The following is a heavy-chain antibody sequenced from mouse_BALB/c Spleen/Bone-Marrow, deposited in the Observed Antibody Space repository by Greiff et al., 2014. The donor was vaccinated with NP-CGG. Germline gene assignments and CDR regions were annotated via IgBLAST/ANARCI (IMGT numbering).Heavy chain of an antibody. CDR3: VRKDYGYNYVMDY. D-gene: IGHD1-2*01. CDR1: GYTFTEYT. J-gene: IGHJ4*01. Sequence: EVQLQQSGPELVKPGASVKISCKTSGYTFTEYTMHWVKQSHGKSLEWIGGINPNNGGTIYNQKFKGKATLTVDKSSSTAYMELRSLTSEDSAVYYCVRKDYGYNYVMDYWGQGTSVTVSS. CDR2: INPNNGGT. V-gene: IGHV1-18*01.